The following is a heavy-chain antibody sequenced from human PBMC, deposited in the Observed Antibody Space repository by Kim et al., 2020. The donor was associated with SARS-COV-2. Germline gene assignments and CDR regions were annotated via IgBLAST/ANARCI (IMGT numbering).Heavy chain of an antibody. D-gene: IGHD3-22*01. CDR3: ARDKGPGDSSGYYYGFHAFDI. V-gene: IGHV4-4*02. J-gene: IGHJ3*02. CDR2: IYHSGST. Sequence: SETLSLTCAVSGGSISSSNWWSWVRQPPGKGLEWIGEIYHSGSTNYNPSLKSRVTISVDKSKNQFSLKLSSVTAADTAVYYCARDKGPGDSSGYYYGFHAFDIWGQGTMVTVSS. CDR1: GGSISSSNW.